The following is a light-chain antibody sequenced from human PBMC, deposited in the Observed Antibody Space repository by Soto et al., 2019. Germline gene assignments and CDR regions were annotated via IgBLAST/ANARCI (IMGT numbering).Light chain of an antibody. V-gene: IGKV1-5*03. CDR2: QAS. Sequence: DIQMTQSTSTLSASVGDRVSITCRASQSISRQLAWYQQKPGKAPNLLIYQASNLETGVPSRFTGSGSGTEFTLTISSLQPDDVATYYCLQYQSYWTFGQGTKVELK. CDR3: LQYQSYWT. CDR1: QSISRQ. J-gene: IGKJ1*01.